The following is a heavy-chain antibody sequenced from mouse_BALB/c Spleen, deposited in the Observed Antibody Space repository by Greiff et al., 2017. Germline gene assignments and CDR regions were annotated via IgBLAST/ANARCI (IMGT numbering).Heavy chain of an antibody. V-gene: IGHV1-54*01. CDR1: GYAFTNYL. CDR2: INPGSGGT. Sequence: VQLQQSGAELVRPGTSVKVSCKASGYAFTNYLIEWVKQRPGQGLEWIGVINPGSGGTNYNEKFKGKATLTADKSSSTAYMQLSSLTSDDSAVYFCARSRGLPDPYAMDYGGQGTSVTVSS. J-gene: IGHJ4*01. D-gene: IGHD6-1*01. CDR3: ARSRGLPDPYAMDY.